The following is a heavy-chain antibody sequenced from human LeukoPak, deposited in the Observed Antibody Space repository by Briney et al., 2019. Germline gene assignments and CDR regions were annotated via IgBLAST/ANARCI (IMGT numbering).Heavy chain of an antibody. CDR3: ARSRFEYQLLWAYYYYGMDV. CDR2: IYHSGST. Sequence: PSETLSLTCAVSGGSISSGGYSWSWIRQPPGKGLEWIGYIYHSGSTYYNPSLKSRVTISVDRSKNQFSLKLSSVTAADTAVYYCARSRFEYQLLWAYYYYGMDVWGQGTTVTVSS. V-gene: IGHV4-30-2*01. D-gene: IGHD2-2*01. J-gene: IGHJ6*02. CDR1: GGSISSGGYS.